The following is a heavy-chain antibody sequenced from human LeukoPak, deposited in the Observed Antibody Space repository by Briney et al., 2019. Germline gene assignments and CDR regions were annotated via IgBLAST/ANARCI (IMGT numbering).Heavy chain of an antibody. D-gene: IGHD2-2*01. Sequence: TGGSLRLSCAASGFTFSSYAMHWVRQAPGKGLEWVAVISYDGSNKYYADSVKGRFTISRDNSKNTLYLQMNSLRAEDTAVYYCAREIVVVPLSYSWFDHWGQGTLVTVSS. J-gene: IGHJ5*02. CDR1: GFTFSSYA. V-gene: IGHV3-30-3*01. CDR3: AREIVVVPLSYSWFDH. CDR2: ISYDGSNK.